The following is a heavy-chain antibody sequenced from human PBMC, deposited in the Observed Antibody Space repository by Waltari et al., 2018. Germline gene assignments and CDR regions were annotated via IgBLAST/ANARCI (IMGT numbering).Heavy chain of an antibody. CDR2: IKEDGSAK. J-gene: IGHJ4*02. V-gene: IGHV3-7*01. CDR3: ARKYSGLDY. Sequence: EVQLVESGGGLVQPGGSLRLSCAASGFTFSSYWMTWVRQAPGKGLDWVANIKEDGSAKFYVDSVKGRFTIPRDNAKNSLYLQMNSLRAEDTAVYYCARKYSGLDYWGQGTLVTVSS. CDR1: GFTFSSYW. D-gene: IGHD2-21*01.